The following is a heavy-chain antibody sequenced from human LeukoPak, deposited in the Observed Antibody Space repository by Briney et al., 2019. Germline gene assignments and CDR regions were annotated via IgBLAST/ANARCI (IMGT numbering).Heavy chain of an antibody. CDR1: GGSISSYY. CDR3: ARALAYCGGDCYSSFYYYYGMDV. V-gene: IGHV4-59*01. D-gene: IGHD2-21*02. J-gene: IGHJ6*02. Sequence: PSETLSLTCTVSGGSISSYYWSWIRQPPGKGLEWIGYIYYSGSTNYNPSPKSRVTISVDTSKNQFSLKLSSVTAADTAVYYCARALAYCGGDCYSSFYYYYGMDVWGQGTTVTVSS. CDR2: IYYSGST.